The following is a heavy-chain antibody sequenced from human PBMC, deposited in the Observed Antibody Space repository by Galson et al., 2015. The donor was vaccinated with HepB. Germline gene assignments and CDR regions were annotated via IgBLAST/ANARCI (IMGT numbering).Heavy chain of an antibody. CDR3: LRLGDLSGYSSS. V-gene: IGHV3-73*01. CDR1: GFNFGGSA. CDR2: IRSKASDYAT. Sequence: SLRLSCAASGFNFGGSATHWVRQASGKGPEWVGRIRSKASDYATAYAASLKGRFTISRDDSKNTAYLHMNSLKTEDTAVYYCLRLGDLSGYSSSWGQGTLVTVSS. J-gene: IGHJ4*02. D-gene: IGHD6-13*01.